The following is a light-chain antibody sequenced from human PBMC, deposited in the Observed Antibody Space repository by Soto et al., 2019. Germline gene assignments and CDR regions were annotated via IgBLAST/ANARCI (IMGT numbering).Light chain of an antibody. V-gene: IGLV2-14*01. Sequence: QSAVAQPDSVSGSPGQSITISFSGSSIDVGDNNYVSWYEHHPGKAPKLIIYEVSNRPSGVSNRFSGSSSDNTASLTISGLLPDDEADYYCRSYTTSSTPSYVFGTGTKVTVL. CDR3: RSYTTSSTPSYV. CDR2: EVS. CDR1: SIDVGDNNY. J-gene: IGLJ1*01.